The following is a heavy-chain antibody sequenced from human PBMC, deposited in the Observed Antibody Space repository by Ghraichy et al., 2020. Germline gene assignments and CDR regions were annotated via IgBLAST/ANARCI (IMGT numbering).Heavy chain of an antibody. V-gene: IGHV4-34*01. CDR1: GGSFSGYY. CDR3: ARVGGYGASL. J-gene: IGHJ4*02. CDR2: INHSGST. D-gene: IGHD4-17*01. Sequence: SETLSLTCAVYGGSFSGYYWSWIRQPPGKGLEWIGEINHSGSTNYNPSLKSRVTISVDTSKNQFSLKLSSVTAADTAVYYCARVGGYGASLWGQGTLVTVSS.